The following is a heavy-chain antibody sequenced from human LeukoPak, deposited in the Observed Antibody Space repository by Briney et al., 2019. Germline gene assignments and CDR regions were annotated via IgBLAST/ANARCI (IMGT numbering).Heavy chain of an antibody. CDR2: IYTSGST. CDR3: ARVSVVRGVIMGFDP. V-gene: IGHV4-61*02. CDR1: GGSISSGSYY. J-gene: IGHJ5*02. D-gene: IGHD3-10*01. Sequence: ASQTLSLTCTVSGGSISSGSYYWSWIRQPAGKGLEWIGRIYTSGSTNYNPSLKSRVTISVDTSKNQFSLKLSSVTAADTAVYYCARVSVVRGVIMGFDPWGQGTLVTVSS.